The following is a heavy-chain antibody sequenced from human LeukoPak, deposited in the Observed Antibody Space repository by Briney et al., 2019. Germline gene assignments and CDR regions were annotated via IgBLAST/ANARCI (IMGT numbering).Heavy chain of an antibody. CDR3: ARVGGYNYGRNWFDS. Sequence: ASVKVSCKASGYTFTSDDINWVRQAPGQGLEWMGWMNPYRVNTGSTQKFQGRLTLTKNTSISTAFMELSGLRSEDTAVYFCARVGGYNYGRNWFDSWGQGTLVTVSS. J-gene: IGHJ5*01. V-gene: IGHV1-8*01. CDR1: GYTFTSDD. CDR2: MNPYRVNT. D-gene: IGHD5-12*01.